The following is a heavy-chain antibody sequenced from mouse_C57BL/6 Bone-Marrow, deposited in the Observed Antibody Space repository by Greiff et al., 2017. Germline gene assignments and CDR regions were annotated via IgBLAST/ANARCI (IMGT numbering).Heavy chain of an antibody. V-gene: IGHV1-69*01. CDR2: IDPSDSYT. Sequence: QVQLQQPGAELVMPGASVKLSCKASGYTFTSYWMHWVKQRPGQGLEWIGEIDPSDSYTNYNQKFKGKSTLTVDNSSSTAYMQLSSLTSEDSAVYYCARSVDGYWYFDVWGTGTTVTGSS. J-gene: IGHJ1*03. CDR1: GYTFTSYW. D-gene: IGHD2-3*01. CDR3: ARSVDGYWYFDV.